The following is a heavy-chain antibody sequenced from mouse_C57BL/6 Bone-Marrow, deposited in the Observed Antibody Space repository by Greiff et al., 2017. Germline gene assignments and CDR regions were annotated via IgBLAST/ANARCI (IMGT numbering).Heavy chain of an antibody. CDR3: ARPYFSMSRWYAY. Sequence: AQLQQSGAELVKPGASVKISCKASGYTFTDYYIHWVKQRPGQGLEWIGKIGPGRGSTYYNEKFKGKATLTADKSSSTAYMQLSRLTSGDSAVYFYARPYFSMSRWYAYLGQGTLFAVSA. D-gene: IGHD2-5*01. CDR1: GYTFTDYY. V-gene: IGHV1-77*01. CDR2: IGPGRGST. J-gene: IGHJ3*01.